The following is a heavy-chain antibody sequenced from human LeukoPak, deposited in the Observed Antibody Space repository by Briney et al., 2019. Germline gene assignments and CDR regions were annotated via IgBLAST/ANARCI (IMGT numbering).Heavy chain of an antibody. J-gene: IGHJ3*02. CDR1: GFTFSDTW. Sequence: PGGSLRLSCAASGFTFSDTWLSWVRQAPGKGLEWVANINKDGGQKYYVDSVKGRFTISRDNSKNTLYLQMNSLRVEDTAVYYCARRGFNYYGSGSYSAFDIWGQGTMVTVSS. CDR3: ARRGFNYYGSGSYSAFDI. V-gene: IGHV3-7*01. D-gene: IGHD3-10*01. CDR2: INKDGGQK.